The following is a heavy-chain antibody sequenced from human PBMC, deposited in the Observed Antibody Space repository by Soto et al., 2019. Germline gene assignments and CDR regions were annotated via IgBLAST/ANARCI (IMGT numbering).Heavy chain of an antibody. J-gene: IGHJ4*02. V-gene: IGHV3-30*18. D-gene: IGHD6-6*01. CDR3: AKDQLARRGWLDY. Sequence: GGSLRLSCAASGFTFSSYGMHWVRQAPGKGLEWVAVISYDGSNKYYADSVKGRFTISRDNSKNTLYLQMNSLRAEDTAVYYCAKDQLARRGWLDYWGQGTLVTVSS. CDR2: ISYDGSNK. CDR1: GFTFSSYG.